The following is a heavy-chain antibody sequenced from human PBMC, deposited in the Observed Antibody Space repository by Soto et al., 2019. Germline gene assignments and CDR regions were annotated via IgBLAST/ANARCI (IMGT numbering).Heavy chain of an antibody. Sequence: EVQLLESGGGLVQPGGSLRLSCAASGFAFSTYAMSWVRQAPGKGLEWVSAISAGGGSTYYADSVKGRFTISRDNSKNTLYVQMNSLRAEDTAVYYCAKVLSSNYYLPDYWGQGTLVTVSP. CDR1: GFAFSTYA. V-gene: IGHV3-23*01. CDR3: AKVLSSNYYLPDY. J-gene: IGHJ4*02. CDR2: ISAGGGST. D-gene: IGHD4-4*01.